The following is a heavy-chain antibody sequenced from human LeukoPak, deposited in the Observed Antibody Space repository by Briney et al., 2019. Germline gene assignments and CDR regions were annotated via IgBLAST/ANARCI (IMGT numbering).Heavy chain of an antibody. V-gene: IGHV5-51*01. J-gene: IGHJ6*02. CDR1: GYRFTSYW. D-gene: IGHD7-27*01. Sequence: GESLKISCKGSGYRFTSYWIGWVRQMPGKGLEWMGIINCGDSDTRYSPSFQGQVSISADKSISTAYLQWNSLRALDSAMYYCVRRSGVYGMDVWGQGTTVTVSS. CDR3: VRRSGVYGMDV. CDR2: INCGDSDT.